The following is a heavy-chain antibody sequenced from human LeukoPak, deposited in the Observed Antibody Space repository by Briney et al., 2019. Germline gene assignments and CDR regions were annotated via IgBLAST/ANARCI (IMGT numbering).Heavy chain of an antibody. CDR2: ISWNSGSI. D-gene: IGHD3-3*01. CDR3: ARVFRPSLTVFIIRGAFDI. CDR1: GFTLDDYA. J-gene: IGHJ3*02. Sequence: GGSLRLSCAASGFTLDDYAMHWVRQAPGKGLEWVSGISWNSGSIGYADSVKGRFTISRDNAKNSLYLQKNSLRAEDTALYYCARVFRPSLTVFIIRGAFDIWGQGTMVTVSS. V-gene: IGHV3-9*01.